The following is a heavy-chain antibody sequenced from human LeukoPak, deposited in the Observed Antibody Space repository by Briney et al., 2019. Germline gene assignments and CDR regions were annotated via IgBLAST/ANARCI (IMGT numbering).Heavy chain of an antibody. D-gene: IGHD6-13*01. CDR3: AKGLIGTWYDY. J-gene: IGHJ4*02. Sequence: GGSLRLSCAASGFTFSSYAMSWVRQAPGKGLEWVSVINTSGGTTYYADSVKGRFTISRDNSKNTLFLQMNSLRAEDTAVYYCAKGLIGTWYDYWGQGTLVTVSS. V-gene: IGHV3-23*01. CDR2: INTSGGTT. CDR1: GFTFSSYA.